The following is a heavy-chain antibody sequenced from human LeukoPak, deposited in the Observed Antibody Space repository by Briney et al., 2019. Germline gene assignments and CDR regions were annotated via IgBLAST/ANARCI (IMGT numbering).Heavy chain of an antibody. J-gene: IGHJ4*02. CDR1: GGSISTGSYF. Sequence: SSETLSLTCTVSGGSISTGSYFWGWIRQPPGKGLEWIGSIYYSGSTHYSPSLKSRVTISVDTSRNQFSLELRTVTAADTAVFYCARLDWSGFFIDFWGQGILVTVSS. CDR3: ARLDWSGFFIDF. V-gene: IGHV4-39*01. D-gene: IGHD3-3*01. CDR2: IYYSGST.